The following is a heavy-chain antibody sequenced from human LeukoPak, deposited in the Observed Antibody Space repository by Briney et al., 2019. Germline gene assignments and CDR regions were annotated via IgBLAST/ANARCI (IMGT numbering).Heavy chain of an antibody. V-gene: IGHV3-7*01. CDR3: ARDPAFGAFDI. J-gene: IGHJ3*02. Sequence: GGSLRLSCAVTGFTFSSSWMTWVRQAPGKGLEWVAIIKPDGSDENYAGSVRGRFTISRDNAKNSLYLDMNGLRAEDTSVYYCARDPAFGAFDIWGRGTLVTVSS. CDR2: IKPDGSDE. D-gene: IGHD3-10*01. CDR1: GFTFSSSW.